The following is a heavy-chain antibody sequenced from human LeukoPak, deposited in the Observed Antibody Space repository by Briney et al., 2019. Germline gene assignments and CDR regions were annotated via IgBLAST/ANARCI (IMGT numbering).Heavy chain of an antibody. J-gene: IGHJ4*02. D-gene: IGHD6-13*01. CDR2: IYYSGST. CDR3: AAEQQLVQGGLDY. Sequence: SETLSLTCTVSGGSISSSSYYWGWLRQPPGRGLEWIGSIYYSGSTYYNPSPKSRVTISVDTSKDQFSLKLSSVTAADTAVYYCAAEQQLVQGGLDYWGQGTLVTVSS. V-gene: IGHV4-39*07. CDR1: GGSISSSSYY.